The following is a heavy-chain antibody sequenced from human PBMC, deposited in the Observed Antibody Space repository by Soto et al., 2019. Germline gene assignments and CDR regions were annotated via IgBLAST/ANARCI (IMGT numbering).Heavy chain of an antibody. CDR3: AKDQGPAMDPNFDY. D-gene: IGHD5-18*01. CDR1: GFTFSGYA. V-gene: IGHV3-23*01. Sequence: GGSLRLSCAASGFTFSGYAMSWVRQAPGKGLEWVSGISAGGITTYYADSVKGRFTISRDNSKNTLYLQMNSLRAEDTALYYCAKDQGPAMDPNFDYWGQGTLVTVSS. J-gene: IGHJ4*02. CDR2: ISAGGITT.